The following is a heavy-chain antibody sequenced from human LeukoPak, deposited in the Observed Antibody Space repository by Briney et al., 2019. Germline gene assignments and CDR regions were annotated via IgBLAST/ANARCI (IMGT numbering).Heavy chain of an antibody. CDR1: GYTFTTYT. V-gene: IGHV1-18*01. CDR3: ARDLKGLGVDAFDI. Sequence: ASVKVSCKASGYTFTTYTFSWVRQAPGQGLEWMGWISAYNGNTNYAQKLQGRVTMTIDTSTSTAYMELSSLRSEDTAVYYCARDLKGLGVDAFDIWGQGTMVTVSS. D-gene: IGHD3-10*01. J-gene: IGHJ3*02. CDR2: ISAYNGNT.